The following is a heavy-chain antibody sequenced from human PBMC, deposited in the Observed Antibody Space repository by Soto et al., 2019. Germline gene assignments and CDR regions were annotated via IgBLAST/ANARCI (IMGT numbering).Heavy chain of an antibody. J-gene: IGHJ6*03. V-gene: IGHV1-58*02. CDR1: GFTFTSSA. D-gene: IGHD3-3*01. CDR3: TADRQDQGRYYDFWSGYYNYYYYYMDV. CDR2: IVVGSGNT. Sequence: ASVKVSCKASGFTFTSSAMQWVRQARGQRLEWIGWIVVGSGNTNYAQKFQERVTITRDMSTSTAYMELSSLRSEDTAVYYCTADRQDQGRYYDFWSGYYNYYYYYMDVWGKGTTVTVSS.